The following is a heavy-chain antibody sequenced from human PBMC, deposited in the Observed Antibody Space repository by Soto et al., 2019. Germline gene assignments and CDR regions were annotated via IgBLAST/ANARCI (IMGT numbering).Heavy chain of an antibody. CDR2: INPVFGTP. CDR3: ARGDATKIVVTTYYGMDV. CDR1: GGSLSNYG. V-gene: IGHV1-69*12. J-gene: IGHJ6*02. D-gene: IGHD3-22*01. Sequence: QVQLVQSGAEVKKPGSSVKVSCKASGGSLSNYGISWVRQAPGQGLEWMGAINPVFGTPNYAEKFQARVTISAEESTTTVYMEVRSLTSEATAVYYCARGDATKIVVTTYYGMDVWGQGTTVTVSS.